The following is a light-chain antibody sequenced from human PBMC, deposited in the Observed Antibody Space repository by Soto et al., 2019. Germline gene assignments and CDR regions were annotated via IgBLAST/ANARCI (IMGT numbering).Light chain of an antibody. CDR1: QSLLHSNGYDY. CDR3: MQALQSPVT. V-gene: IGKV2-28*01. J-gene: IGKJ4*01. Sequence: DIVMTQSPLSLPVTPGEPASISCRSSQSLLHSNGYDYLDWYLQKPGQSPQLLIYLGSNRASGVLDRFSGSGSGTDYTLKISRVEAEDVGVYYCMQALQSPVTFGGGTKVEIK. CDR2: LGS.